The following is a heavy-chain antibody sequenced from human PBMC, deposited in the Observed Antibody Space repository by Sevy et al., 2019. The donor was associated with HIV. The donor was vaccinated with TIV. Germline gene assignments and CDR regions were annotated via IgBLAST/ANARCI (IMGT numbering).Heavy chain of an antibody. CDR2: INPNSGGT. Sequence: ASVKVSCKASGYSFTGHYLHWVRQAPGQGLEWMGRINPNSGGTNDAQKFQGRVTVTRDTSISTAYMDLSRLRSDDMAVYYCARATYYYDSSGYDAFDIWGQGTMVTVSS. CDR1: GYSFTGHY. V-gene: IGHV1-2*06. D-gene: IGHD3-22*01. J-gene: IGHJ3*02. CDR3: ARATYYYDSSGYDAFDI.